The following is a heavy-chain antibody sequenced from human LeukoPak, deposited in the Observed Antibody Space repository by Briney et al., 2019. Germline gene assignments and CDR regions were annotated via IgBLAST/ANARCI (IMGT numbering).Heavy chain of an antibody. V-gene: IGHV1-18*01. J-gene: IGHJ4*02. Sequence: ASVKVSCKASGYTFTSYGISWVRQAAGQGLAWMGWISAYNGNTNYAHKLQGRVTMTTDTSTSTAYMELRSLRSDDTAVYYCARDRIGSDYYDSSGYYYLVPFDYWGQGTLVTVSS. CDR2: ISAYNGNT. CDR1: GYTFTSYG. CDR3: ARDRIGSDYYDSSGYYYLVPFDY. D-gene: IGHD3-22*01.